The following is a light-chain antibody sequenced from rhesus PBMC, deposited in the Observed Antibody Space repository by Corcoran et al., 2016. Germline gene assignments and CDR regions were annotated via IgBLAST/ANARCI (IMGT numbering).Light chain of an antibody. Sequence: DIQMTQSPSALSASVGDRVTISCRASQNIYSNLAWYQQKPGKAPKLLLYAASSLQTGIPSRFSGSGSWTAFTLTISSLQPEDSAAYYCQHYYDNPYSFGQGTKVEIK. V-gene: IGKV1S12*01. CDR1: QNIYSN. J-gene: IGKJ2*01. CDR3: QHYYDNPYS. CDR2: AAS.